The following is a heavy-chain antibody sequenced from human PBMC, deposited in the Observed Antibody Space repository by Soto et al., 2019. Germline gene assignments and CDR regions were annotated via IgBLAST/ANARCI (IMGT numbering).Heavy chain of an antibody. Sequence: EVQLVESGGGLVKPGGSLRLSCAASGFTFSSYSMNWVRQAPGKGLEWVSSISSSSSYIYYAASVKGRFTISRDNAKNALYLQMNSRRAEHTALYYCARAQEEAVWDYWGQGTLVTVSS. V-gene: IGHV3-21*01. D-gene: IGHD6-19*01. CDR1: GFTFSSYS. CDR3: ARAQEEAVWDY. CDR2: ISSSSSYI. J-gene: IGHJ4*02.